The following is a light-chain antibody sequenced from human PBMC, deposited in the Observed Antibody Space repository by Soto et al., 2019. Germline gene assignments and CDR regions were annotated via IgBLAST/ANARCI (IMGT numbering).Light chain of an antibody. J-gene: IGKJ2*01. CDR2: GAS. CDR1: QSISSD. Sequence: ETVLTQSPAILSVSLGERATFSCRASQSISSDLAWYQQKPGQVPRLLIYGASTRATGIPARFSGSGSGTEFTLTNSGPQSEDLAVYHCQQNNSWPHSLGQGTKVEV. CDR3: QQNNSWPHS. V-gene: IGKV3-15*01.